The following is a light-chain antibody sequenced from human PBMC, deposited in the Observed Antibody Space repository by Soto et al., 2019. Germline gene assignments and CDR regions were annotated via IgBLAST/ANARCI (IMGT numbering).Light chain of an antibody. CDR3: QQSFSTPT. CDR1: QRIDIY. V-gene: IGKV1-39*01. J-gene: IGKJ5*01. CDR2: SAS. Sequence: DIQMTQSPSSLSTSIGDRVTITCRASQRIDIYLNWYRQKPGKAPELLIYSASNLQSGVPSRFSGSGSGTDFTLTISGLQSEDFATDYCQQSFSTPTFGQGTRLDIK.